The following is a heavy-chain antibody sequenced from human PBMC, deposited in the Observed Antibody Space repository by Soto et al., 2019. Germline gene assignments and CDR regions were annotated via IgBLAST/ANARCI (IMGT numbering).Heavy chain of an antibody. CDR2: ISAHNGNT. Sequence: QVHLVQSGAEVKKSGASVKVSCKGSGYDFTTYGITWVRQAPGQGLEWMAWISAHNGNTDYAQKLQGRVTVTRDTSTSTAYRELRSLRSDDTAVYYCARGRYGDYWGQGALGTVSS. CDR1: GYDFTTYG. J-gene: IGHJ4*02. D-gene: IGHD1-1*01. V-gene: IGHV1-18*01. CDR3: ARGRYGDY.